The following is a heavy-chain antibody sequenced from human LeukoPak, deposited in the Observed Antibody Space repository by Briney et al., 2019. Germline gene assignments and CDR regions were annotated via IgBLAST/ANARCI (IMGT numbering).Heavy chain of an antibody. CDR3: ARWGSIAVARFDY. V-gene: IGHV4-59*01. CDR1: GGSISSYY. D-gene: IGHD6-6*01. Sequence: SETLSLTCTVSGGSISSYYGSWIRQPPGRGLEWIGYIYYTGSTNYNPSLTSRVNISVDTSKNQFSLNLTSVTAADTAVYYCARWGSIAVARFDYWGQGTLVTVSS. CDR2: IYYTGST. J-gene: IGHJ4*02.